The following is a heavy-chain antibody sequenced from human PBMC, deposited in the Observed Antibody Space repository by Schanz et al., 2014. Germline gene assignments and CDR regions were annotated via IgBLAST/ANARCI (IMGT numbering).Heavy chain of an antibody. CDR2: ISYDGSNQ. CDR3: AKEESPPSLVDY. J-gene: IGHJ4*02. Sequence: QVQLVESGGGVVQPGRSLRLSCAASGFTFSNFGLHWVRQAPGKGLNWVAAISYDGSNQYYTDSVKGRFTVSRDNSKNTVYLQMNSLRAEDTAVYYCAKEESPPSLVDYWGQGTLVTVSS. V-gene: IGHV3-30*18. CDR1: GFTFSNFG.